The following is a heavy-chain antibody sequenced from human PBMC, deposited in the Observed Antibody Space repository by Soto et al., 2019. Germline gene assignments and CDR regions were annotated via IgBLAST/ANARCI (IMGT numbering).Heavy chain of an antibody. CDR2: IDPSDSYT. J-gene: IGHJ4*02. D-gene: IGHD2-15*01. Sequence: PGESLKISCKGSGYSFTSYWISWVRQMPGKGLEWMGRIDPSDSYTNYSPSFQGHVTISADKSISTAYLQRSSLKASDTAMYYCARHEVVVVAATTLFDYWGQGTLVTVS. CDR3: ARHEVVVVAATTLFDY. CDR1: GYSFTSYW. V-gene: IGHV5-10-1*01.